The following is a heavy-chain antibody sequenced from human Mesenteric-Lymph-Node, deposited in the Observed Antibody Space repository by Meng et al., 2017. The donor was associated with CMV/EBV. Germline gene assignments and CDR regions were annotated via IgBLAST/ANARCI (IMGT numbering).Heavy chain of an antibody. V-gene: IGHV1-46*01. CDR1: GYTFTSYY. CDR3: ATRSTVTSSYYYYGMDV. CDR2: INPSGGST. Sequence: ASVKVSCKASGYTFTSYYMHWVRQAPGQGLEWMGIINPSGGSTSYAQKFQGRVTMTRDTSTSTVYMELSSLRSEDTAVYYCATRSTVTSSYYYYGMDVWGQGTTVTVSS. D-gene: IGHD4-11*01. J-gene: IGHJ6*02.